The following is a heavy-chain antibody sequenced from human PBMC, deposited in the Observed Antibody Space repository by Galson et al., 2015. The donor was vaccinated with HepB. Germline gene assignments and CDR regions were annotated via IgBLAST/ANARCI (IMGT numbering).Heavy chain of an antibody. CDR3: ARDARDFDYFDY. J-gene: IGHJ4*02. CDR2: INPNVGNT. V-gene: IGHV1-46*01. CDR1: GYTFTTNH. D-gene: IGHD2-21*02. Sequence: SVKVSCKAYGYTFTTNHMHWVRQAPGHGIEWMGIINPNVGNTSNAPKFQGRVTMTSDTSTNTFFMELSSLTSEDTAIYYCARDARDFDYFDYWGQGTLATVSS.